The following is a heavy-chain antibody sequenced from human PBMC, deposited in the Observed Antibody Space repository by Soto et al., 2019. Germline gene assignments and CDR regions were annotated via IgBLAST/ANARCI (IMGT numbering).Heavy chain of an antibody. CDR2: ISSDGSDK. Sequence: QVQLVESGGGVVQPGRSLRLSCVASGFSFSYYGMHWVRQAPGKGLEWVAVISSDGSDKYYADSVKGRFTISRDNSKNTXXLQTNSLRAEDTAVYYCAKRGYCSGGSCYSWHFDYWGQGTLVTVSS. CDR1: GFSFSYYG. V-gene: IGHV3-30*18. D-gene: IGHD2-15*01. J-gene: IGHJ4*02. CDR3: AKRGYCSGGSCYSWHFDY.